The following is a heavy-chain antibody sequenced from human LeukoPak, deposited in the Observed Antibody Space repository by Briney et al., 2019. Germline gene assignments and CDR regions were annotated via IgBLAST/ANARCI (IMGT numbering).Heavy chain of an antibody. D-gene: IGHD5-24*01. CDR2: ISSSGSPI. CDR1: GFTFSSYE. CDR3: ARTMAF. J-gene: IGHJ4*02. Sequence: GGSLRLSCTASGFTFSSYEMNWVRQAPGEGLEWVSDISSSGSPIYYADSVKGRFTVSRDNAKNSLYLQMSSLRAEDTAVYYCARTMAFWGQGTLVAASS. V-gene: IGHV3-48*03.